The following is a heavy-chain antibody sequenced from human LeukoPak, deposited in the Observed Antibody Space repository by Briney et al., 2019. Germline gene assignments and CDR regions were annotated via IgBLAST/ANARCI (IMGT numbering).Heavy chain of an antibody. CDR2: ISSSTNSI. J-gene: IGHJ4*01. CDR3: ARGWVAPPRFDY. Sequence: GGSLRLSRAASGFILSSHSTNWVRQAPGKGLEWLSYISSSTNSIYYAESVKGRFTISRDNAENSVYLQMNSLRAEDTAVYYCARGWVAPPRFDYWGQGTLVTVSS. CDR1: GFILSSHS. V-gene: IGHV3-48*01. D-gene: IGHD2-15*01.